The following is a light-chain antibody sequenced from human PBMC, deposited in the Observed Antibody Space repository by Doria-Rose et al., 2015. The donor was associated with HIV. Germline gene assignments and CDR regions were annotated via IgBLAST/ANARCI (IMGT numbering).Light chain of an antibody. CDR1: QSISSW. Sequence: TQSPSTLSASVGDRVTITCRASQSISSWLAWYQQKPGKAPKLLMYKAASFESGVPSRFSGSGSGTEFTLPISSLQPDDSATYYCLQYNTYPFAFGPGTKVD. CDR3: LQYNTYPFA. J-gene: IGKJ3*01. V-gene: IGKV1-5*03. CDR2: KAA.